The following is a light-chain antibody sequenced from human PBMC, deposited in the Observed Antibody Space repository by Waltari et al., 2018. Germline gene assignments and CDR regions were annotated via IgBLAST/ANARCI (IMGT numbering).Light chain of an antibody. Sequence: QSALTQPASVSGSPGQSITISCTGTSSDAGGYNYVSWYQQHPGKAPKLMIYEVSNRPSGVSNRCSGSKSGNTASLTISGLQAEDEADYYCSSYTSSSTLVVFGGGTKLTVL. J-gene: IGLJ2*01. CDR3: SSYTSSSTLVV. V-gene: IGLV2-14*01. CDR2: EVS. CDR1: SSDAGGYNY.